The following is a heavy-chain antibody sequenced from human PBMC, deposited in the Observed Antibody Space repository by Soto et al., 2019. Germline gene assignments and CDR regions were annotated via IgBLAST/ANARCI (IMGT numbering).Heavy chain of an antibody. CDR2: IWCDGSNK. CDR1: GFTFSSYG. J-gene: IGHJ6*03. D-gene: IGHD4-4*01. CDR3: AKQKVTLYPYYYMDV. Sequence: GGSLRLSCAASGFTFSSYGMHWVRQAPGKGLEWVSVIWCDGSNKYYADSVKGRFTISRDNSKNTLYLQMNSLRAEDTAVHYCAKQKVTLYPYYYMDVWGKGTTVTVSS. V-gene: IGHV3-33*06.